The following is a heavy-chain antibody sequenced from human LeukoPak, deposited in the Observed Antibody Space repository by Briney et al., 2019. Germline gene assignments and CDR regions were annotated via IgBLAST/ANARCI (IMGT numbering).Heavy chain of an antibody. Sequence: SETLSLTCTVSGGSISSYYWSWIRQPPGKGLGWIGYIYYSGSTNYNPSLKSRVTISVDTSKNQFSLKLSSVTAADTAVYYCARGPYLYYYYMDVWGKGTTVTVSS. CDR3: ARGPYLYYYYMDV. D-gene: IGHD2-2*01. CDR2: IYYSGST. V-gene: IGHV4-59*01. CDR1: GGSISSYY. J-gene: IGHJ6*03.